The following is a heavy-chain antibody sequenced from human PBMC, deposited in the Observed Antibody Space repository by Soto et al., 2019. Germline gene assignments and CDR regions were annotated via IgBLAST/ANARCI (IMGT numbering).Heavy chain of an antibody. CDR1: SGPSSSHS. V-gene: IGHV4-59*08. J-gene: IGHJ6*02. D-gene: IGHD1-26*01. CDR3: VRQGIDYLHGLVDV. Sequence: QVHVQQSGPGLVKPTETLSLSCTVSSGPSSSHSWGWIRQPPGRGLEWIGYVYYTGGTSYNPSLKSRVTISADTSTNHISLTLSSVTAADTAVYYCVRQGIDYLHGLVDVWGQGTTVSVSS. CDR2: VYYTGGT.